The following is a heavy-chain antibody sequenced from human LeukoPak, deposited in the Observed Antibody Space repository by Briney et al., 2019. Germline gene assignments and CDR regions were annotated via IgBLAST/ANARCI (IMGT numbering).Heavy chain of an antibody. V-gene: IGHV1-2*02. Sequence: ASVKVSCKASGYTFTGYYMHWVRRAPGQGLEWMGWINPNSGGTNYAQKFQGRVTMTRDTSISTAYMEPSRLRSDDTAVYYCAREEYSSSSGFDYWGQGTLVTVSS. CDR1: GYTFTGYY. CDR2: INPNSGGT. CDR3: AREEYSSSSGFDY. D-gene: IGHD6-6*01. J-gene: IGHJ4*02.